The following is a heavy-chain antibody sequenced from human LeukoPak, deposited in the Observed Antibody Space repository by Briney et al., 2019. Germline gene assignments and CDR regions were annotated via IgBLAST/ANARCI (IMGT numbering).Heavy chain of an antibody. J-gene: IGHJ4*02. D-gene: IGHD3-22*01. CDR2: ISSSSSYT. CDR1: GFTFSDYY. Sequence: GGSLRLSRAASGFTFSDYYMSWIRQAPGKGLEWVSYISSSSSYTNYADSVKGRFTISRDNAKNSLYLQMNSLRAEDTAVYYCARDFGSYYYDSSGYPQFDYWGQGTLVTVSS. CDR3: ARDFGSYYYDSSGYPQFDY. V-gene: IGHV3-11*05.